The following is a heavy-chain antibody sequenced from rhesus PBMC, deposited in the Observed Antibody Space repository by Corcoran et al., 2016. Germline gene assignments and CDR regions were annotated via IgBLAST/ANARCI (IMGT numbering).Heavy chain of an antibody. CDR1: GGPVSSSNW. V-gene: IGHV4-65*01. CDR2: LSGSSRST. Sequence: QVQLQESGPGLVKPSETLSPTCAVSGGPVSSSNWWSWIRQPPGKGLERIVYLSGSSRSTYYNPSLKSRVTISTDTSKNQFSLKLSSVAAADTAVYYCAREYCTGSGCFNFDYWGQGVLVTVSS. CDR3: AREYCTGSGCFNFDY. J-gene: IGHJ4*01. D-gene: IGHD2-21*01.